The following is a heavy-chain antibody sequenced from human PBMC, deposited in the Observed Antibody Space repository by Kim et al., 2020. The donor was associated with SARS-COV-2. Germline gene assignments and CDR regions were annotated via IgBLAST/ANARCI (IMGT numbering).Heavy chain of an antibody. J-gene: IGHJ5*02. D-gene: IGHD2-2*01. CDR3: ARTGDIVVVPAAMRFDP. CDR1: GGSFSGYY. V-gene: IGHV4-34*01. Sequence: SETLSLTCAVYGGSFSGYYWSWIRQPPGKGLEWIGEINHSGSTNYNPSPKSRVTISVDTSKNQFSLKLSSVTAADTAVYYCARTGDIVVVPAAMRFDPWGQGTLVTVSS. CDR2: INHSGST.